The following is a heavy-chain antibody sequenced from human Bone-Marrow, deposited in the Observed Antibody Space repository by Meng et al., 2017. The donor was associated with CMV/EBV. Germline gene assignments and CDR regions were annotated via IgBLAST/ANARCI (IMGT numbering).Heavy chain of an antibody. V-gene: IGHV3-30*02. CDR3: AKLSSTVTYGMDV. Sequence: GGSLRLSCAASGFTFSSYGMHWVRQAPGKGLEWVTFIRYDGTYELYIEAVKGRFTISRDKSRNTVYLQMNNLRAEDTAVYYCAKLSSTVTYGMDVWGQRTTVTVSS. J-gene: IGHJ6*02. CDR1: GFTFSSYG. CDR2: IRYDGTYE. D-gene: IGHD4-11*01.